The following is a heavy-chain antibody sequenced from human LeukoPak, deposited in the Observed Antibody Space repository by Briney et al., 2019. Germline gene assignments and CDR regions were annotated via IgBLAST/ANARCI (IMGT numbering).Heavy chain of an antibody. CDR3: AKDSLYSSSWYDAFDI. V-gene: IGHV3-30*18. Sequence: GGSLRLSCAASGFTFSSYGMHWVRQPPGKGPEWVAYTLYDGKTKYYADSVEGRFNISRDNSKNTLYLQMNSVRADDTAVYYCAKDSLYSSSWYDAFDIWGQGTMVTVSS. CDR1: GFTFSSYG. J-gene: IGHJ3*02. CDR2: TLYDGKTK. D-gene: IGHD6-13*01.